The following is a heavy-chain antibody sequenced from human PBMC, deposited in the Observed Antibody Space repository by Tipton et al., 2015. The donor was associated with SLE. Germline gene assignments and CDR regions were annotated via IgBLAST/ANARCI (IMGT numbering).Heavy chain of an antibody. D-gene: IGHD1-26*01. CDR1: GGTFSNYA. CDR3: ARVGSGSYSDFQH. J-gene: IGHJ1*01. Sequence: QLVQSGAEVKKPGSSVKVSCKASGGTFSNYAISWVRQAPGQGLEWMGWISAYNGNTNYAQKLQGRATMTTDTSTSTAYMELRSLRSDDTAVYYCARVGSGSYSDFQHWGQGTLVTVSS. CDR2: ISAYNGNT. V-gene: IGHV1-18*04.